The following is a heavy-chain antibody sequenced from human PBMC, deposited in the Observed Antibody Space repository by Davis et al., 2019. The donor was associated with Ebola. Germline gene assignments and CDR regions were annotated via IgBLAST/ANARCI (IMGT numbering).Heavy chain of an antibody. CDR1: GYIFTGYG. V-gene: IGHV1-18*01. J-gene: IGHJ4*02. Sequence: ASVKVPCKASGYIFTGYGISWVRQAPGHGLEWVGWISAYNGNINYAQKVQGRVTMTTDTSTSTAYMELRSLRSDDTDVYFCARGNAVVPAALIDYWGQGTLVTVSS. CDR2: ISAYNGNI. D-gene: IGHD2-2*01. CDR3: ARGNAVVPAALIDY.